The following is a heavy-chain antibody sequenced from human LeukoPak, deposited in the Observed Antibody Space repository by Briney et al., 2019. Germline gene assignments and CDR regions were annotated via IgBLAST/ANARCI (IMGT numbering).Heavy chain of an antibody. J-gene: IGHJ6*02. CDR1: GGSISSYH. CDR3: ARVPYSSGSYYYCGMDV. D-gene: IGHD6-25*01. Sequence: SETLSLTCTVSGGSISSYHWSWIRQPPGKGLEWIGYIYYSGSTNYNPSLKSRVTMSVDTSKNQFSLKLTSVTAADTAVYYCARVPYSSGSYYYCGMDVWGQGTTVTVSS. V-gene: IGHV4-59*01. CDR2: IYYSGST.